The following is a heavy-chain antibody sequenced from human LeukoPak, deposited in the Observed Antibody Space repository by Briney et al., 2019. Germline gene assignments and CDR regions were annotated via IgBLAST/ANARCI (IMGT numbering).Heavy chain of an antibody. J-gene: IGHJ4*02. D-gene: IGHD6-13*01. CDR2: ISAGSNYI. CDR1: GFTFSDYS. V-gene: IGHV3-21*01. CDR3: ARGPRYSFY. Sequence: GGSLRLSCAASGFTFSDYSMNWVRQAPGKGLEWVSSISAGSNYIYYGDSVKGRFTISRDNAKNSLYLQMSSLRAEDTAVYYCARGPRYSFYWGQGTLVSVSS.